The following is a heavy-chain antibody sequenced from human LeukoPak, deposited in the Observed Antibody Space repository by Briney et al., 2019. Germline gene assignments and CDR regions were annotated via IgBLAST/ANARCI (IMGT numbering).Heavy chain of an antibody. CDR3: ARDRGRVRGVIISHYYYMDV. CDR2: IYESGST. D-gene: IGHD3-10*01. V-gene: IGHV4-59*13. CDR1: GYSISSSYY. Sequence: SETLSLTCAVAGYSISSSYYGSCMRQPPGKGLEGIGYIYESGSTNYNPSLKNRVTRSRDTSKNQLPLKLSSVTAAATAVYYCARDRGRVRGVIISHYYYMDVWGKGPTVTVSS. J-gene: IGHJ6*03.